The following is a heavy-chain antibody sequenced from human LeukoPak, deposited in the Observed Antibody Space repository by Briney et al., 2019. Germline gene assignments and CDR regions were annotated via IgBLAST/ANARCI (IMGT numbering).Heavy chain of an antibody. CDR2: IYYSGSP. Sequence: SETLSLTCTVSGGSIRTYYWSWIRQPPGKGLEWIGYIYYSGSPKYNPSLKNRVTISLDTSKNQFSLKLSSVTAADAAVYYCARGPMQPSGSYYVDYLDYWGQRTLVTVSS. CDR1: GGSIRTYY. D-gene: IGHD1-26*01. J-gene: IGHJ4*02. CDR3: ARGPMQPSGSYYVDYLDY. V-gene: IGHV4-59*01.